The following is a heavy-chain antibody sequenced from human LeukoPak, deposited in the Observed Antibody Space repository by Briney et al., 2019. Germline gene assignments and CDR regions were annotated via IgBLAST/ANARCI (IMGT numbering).Heavy chain of an antibody. D-gene: IGHD3-22*01. CDR2: IYPGDSDT. V-gene: IGHV5-51*01. Sequence: GDSLKMSCKGSGYSFTSYWIGWVRQMPGKGLEWMGIIYPGDSDTRYSPSFQGQVTISTDKSISTAYLQWSSLKASDTAMYYCARLPDYDSSGYFGYWGQGTLATVSS. CDR3: ARLPDYDSSGYFGY. J-gene: IGHJ4*02. CDR1: GYSFTSYW.